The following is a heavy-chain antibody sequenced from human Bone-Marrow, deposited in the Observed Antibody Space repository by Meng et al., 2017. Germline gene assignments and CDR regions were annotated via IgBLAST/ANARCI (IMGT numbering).Heavy chain of an antibody. Sequence: ASEKVSCKASGYTFTSYAMHWVRQAPGQRLEWMGWINAGNGNTKYSQKFQGRVTITRDTSASTAYMELSSLRSEDTAVYYCARFPTSYYDSSGYYRSNDAFDIWGQGTMVTVSS. CDR3: ARFPTSYYDSSGYYRSNDAFDI. V-gene: IGHV1-3*01. J-gene: IGHJ3*02. CDR2: INAGNGNT. CDR1: GYTFTSYA. D-gene: IGHD3-22*01.